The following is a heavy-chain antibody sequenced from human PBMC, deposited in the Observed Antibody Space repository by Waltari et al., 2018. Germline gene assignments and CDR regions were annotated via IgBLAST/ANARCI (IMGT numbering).Heavy chain of an antibody. CDR2: IYWNDAK. J-gene: IGHJ1*01. Sequence: QITLKESGPTLVKPTQTLTLTCTFSGFSLSTSGVGVGWIRQPPGTAVEWLALIYWNDAKRYSPSLKSRLSITKYTSKNQVILTMTNMDPVDTATYYVAHGGSGSYYGYVQHWGQGTLVTVSS. D-gene: IGHD1-26*01. CDR1: GFSLSTSGVG. CDR3: AHGGSGSYYGYVQH. V-gene: IGHV2-5*01.